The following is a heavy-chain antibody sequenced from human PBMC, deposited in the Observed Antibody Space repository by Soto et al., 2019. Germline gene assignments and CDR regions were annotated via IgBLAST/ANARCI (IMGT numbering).Heavy chain of an antibody. D-gene: IGHD6-6*01. Sequence: GGVLRLSCAASGFTFRSYTMDWVRQAPGKGLEWVSSISSSSSDIYYADSVKGRFTVSRDNAKNSLYLQMNSLRAEDTAVYYCASLVAAPSSFSSYYYGMDVWGQGTTVTVSS. CDR2: ISSSSSDI. CDR1: GFTFRSYT. V-gene: IGHV3-21*01. J-gene: IGHJ6*02. CDR3: ASLVAAPSSFSSYYYGMDV.